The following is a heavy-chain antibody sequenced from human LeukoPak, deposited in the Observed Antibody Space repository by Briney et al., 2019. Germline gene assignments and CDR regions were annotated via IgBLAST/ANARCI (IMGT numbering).Heavy chain of an antibody. J-gene: IGHJ4*02. D-gene: IGHD4-17*01. V-gene: IGHV3-23*01. CDR3: AKYGDYWGDY. CDR2: ISGSGGST. Sequence: PTGGSLRLSCAASGFTFSNYAMSWVRQAPGKGLQWVLTISGSGGSTYYADSVKGRFTISRDNSKNTLYLQMNSLRAEDTAIYYCAKYGDYWGDYWGQGTLVTVSS. CDR1: GFTFSNYA.